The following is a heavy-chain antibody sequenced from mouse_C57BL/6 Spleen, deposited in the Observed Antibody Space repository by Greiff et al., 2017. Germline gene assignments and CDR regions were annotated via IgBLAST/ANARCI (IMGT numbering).Heavy chain of an antibody. CDR2: IYPGSGST. CDR3: ARGGYWAMDY. CDR1: GYTFTSYW. V-gene: IGHV1-55*01. D-gene: IGHD2-3*01. Sequence: QVQLQQSGAELVKPGASVKMSCTASGYTFTSYWITWVKQRPGQGLEWIGDIYPGSGSTNYNEKFKSKATLTVDTSSSTAYMQLSSLTSEDSAVYYCARGGYWAMDYWGQGTTLTVSS. J-gene: IGHJ2*01.